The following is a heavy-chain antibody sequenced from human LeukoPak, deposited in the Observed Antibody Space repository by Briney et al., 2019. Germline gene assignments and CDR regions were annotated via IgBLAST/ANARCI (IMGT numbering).Heavy chain of an antibody. J-gene: IGHJ4*02. CDR1: GFTFSSYS. D-gene: IGHD4-11*01. CDR3: AKDGVRRVTVTTFFDY. Sequence: GGSLRLSCAASGFTFSSYSMNWVRQAPGKGLEWVSSISSSSSYIYYADSVKGRFTISRDNSKNTLYLQMNSLRAEDTAVYYCAKDGVRRVTVTTFFDYWGQGTLVTVSS. V-gene: IGHV3-21*04. CDR2: ISSSSSYI.